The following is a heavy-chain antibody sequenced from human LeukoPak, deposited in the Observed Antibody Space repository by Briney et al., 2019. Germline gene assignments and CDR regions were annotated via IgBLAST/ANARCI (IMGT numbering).Heavy chain of an antibody. V-gene: IGHV1-69*04. D-gene: IGHD5-18*01. J-gene: IGHJ3*02. CDR3: ARASTAMARRIDAFDI. Sequence: SVKVSCKASGGTFSSYAISWVRQAPGQGLEWMGRIIPILGIANYAQKFQGRVTFTADKSTSTAYMELSSLRSEDTAVYYCARASTAMARRIDAFDIWGQGTMVTVSS. CDR2: IIPILGIA. CDR1: GGTFSSYA.